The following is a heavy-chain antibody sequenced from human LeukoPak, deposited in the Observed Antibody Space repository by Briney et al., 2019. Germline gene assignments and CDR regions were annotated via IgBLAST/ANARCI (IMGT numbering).Heavy chain of an antibody. J-gene: IGHJ4*02. CDR3: ARDDCGDTCYPGGY. D-gene: IGHD2-21*01. CDR1: GYIFTKYV. V-gene: IGHV1-3*01. CDR2: IKAGNGDT. Sequence: ASVKVSCKASGYIFTKYVVHWVRQAPGQRPEWMGRIKAGNGDTKYSQNFQDRLTITRDTSASTVYMELSSLTSEDTALYYCARDDCGDTCYPGGYWGQGTLVTVSS.